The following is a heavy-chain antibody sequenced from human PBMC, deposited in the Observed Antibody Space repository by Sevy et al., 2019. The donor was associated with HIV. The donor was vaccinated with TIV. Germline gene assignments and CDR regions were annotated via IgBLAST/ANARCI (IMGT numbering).Heavy chain of an antibody. V-gene: IGHV3-15*01. CDR2: IKGKIYDGTI. CDR1: GFTFSNAW. D-gene: IGHD6-13*01. Sequence: GGSLRLSCVASGFTFSNAWMSWVRQAPGKGLEWVGRIKGKIYDGTIDYAAPVKGRFSISRDDSKITLYLQMNSLKTGDTAVYYCTTASWSQEDYYNYWGQGTLVTVSS. CDR3: TTASWSQEDYYNY. J-gene: IGHJ4*02.